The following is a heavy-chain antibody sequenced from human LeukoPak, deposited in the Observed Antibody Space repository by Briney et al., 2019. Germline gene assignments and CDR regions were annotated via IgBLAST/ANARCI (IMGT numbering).Heavy chain of an antibody. CDR2: ISSSGSTI. J-gene: IGHJ6*03. V-gene: IGHV3-11*01. Sequence: GGSLRLSCAASGFTFSDYYMSWIRQAPGKGLEWVSYISSSGSTIYYADSVKGRFTISRDNAKNSLYLQMNSLRAEDTAFYYCARGAADDLYYMDVWGKGTTVTVSS. D-gene: IGHD3/OR15-3a*01. CDR3: ARGAADDLYYMDV. CDR1: GFTFSDYY.